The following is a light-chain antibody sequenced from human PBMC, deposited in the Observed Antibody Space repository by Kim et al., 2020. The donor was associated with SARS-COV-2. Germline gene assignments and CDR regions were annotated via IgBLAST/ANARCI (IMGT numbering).Light chain of an antibody. CDR2: AAS. CDR3: QQYDNLPIT. J-gene: IGKJ5*01. V-gene: IGKV1-33*01. CDR1: QDISNY. Sequence: DIQMTQSPSSLSASVGDRVTITCQASQDISNYLNCYQQKPGKAPKLLIYAASNLETGVPSRFSGSGSGTDFTFTISSLQPEDIATYYCQQYDNLPITFGQGTRLEIK.